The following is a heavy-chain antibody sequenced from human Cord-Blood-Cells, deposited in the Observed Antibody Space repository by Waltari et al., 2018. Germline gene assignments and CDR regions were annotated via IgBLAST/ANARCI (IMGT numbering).Heavy chain of an antibody. CDR3: ARGLGCSGGSCLYYFDY. CDR1: GGSFSGYY. CDR2: INHSGST. V-gene: IGHV4-34*01. J-gene: IGHJ4*02. Sequence: QVQLQQWGAGVSKPSETLSLTCAVDGGSFSGYYWSWIRQPPGKGLEWIGEINHSGSTNYNPSLKSRVTISVDTSKNQFSLKLSSVTAADTAVYYCARGLGCSGGSCLYYFDYWGQGTLVTVSS. D-gene: IGHD2-15*01.